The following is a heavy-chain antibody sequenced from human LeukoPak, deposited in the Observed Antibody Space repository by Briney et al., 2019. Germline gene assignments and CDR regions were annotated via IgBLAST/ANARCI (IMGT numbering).Heavy chain of an antibody. J-gene: IGHJ4*02. V-gene: IGHV4-31*03. CDR2: IYYSGST. D-gene: IGHD6-19*01. CDR1: GGSISSSSYY. Sequence: PSETLSLTCTVSGGSISSSSYYWGWIRQHPGMGLEWIGYIYYSGSTYYNPSLKSRVTISVDTSKNQFSLKLSSVTAADTAVYYCARDTAVAGTYDYWGQGTLVAVSS. CDR3: ARDTAVAGTYDY.